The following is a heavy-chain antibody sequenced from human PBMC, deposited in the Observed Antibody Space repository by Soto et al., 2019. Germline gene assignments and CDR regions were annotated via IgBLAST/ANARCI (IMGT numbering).Heavy chain of an antibody. V-gene: IGHV3-7*01. CDR3: ASAAAGEAHYYYYDNMDV. J-gene: IGHJ6*03. Sequence: EVQLVESGGGLVQPGGSLRLSCAASGFTFSSYWMSWVRQAPGKGLEWVANIKQDGSEKYYVDSVKGRFTISRDNAKNSLYLQMNSLRAEDTAVYYCASAAAGEAHYYYYDNMDVWGKGTTVTVSS. CDR1: GFTFSSYW. D-gene: IGHD3-16*01. CDR2: IKQDGSEK.